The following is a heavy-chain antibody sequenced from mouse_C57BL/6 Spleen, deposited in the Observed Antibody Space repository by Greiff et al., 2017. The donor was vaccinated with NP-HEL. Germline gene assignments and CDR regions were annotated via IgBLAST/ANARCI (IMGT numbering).Heavy chain of an antibody. V-gene: IGHV10-1*01. Sequence: GGGLVQPTGSLKLSCAASGFSFNTYAMNWVRQAPGKGLEWAARIRSNSNNYASYYADSVKARFTISRDDSESMLYLQMNNLKTEDTAMYYCVRQDGNYFDYWGQGTTLTVSS. CDR2: IRSNSNNYAS. D-gene: IGHD2-1*01. CDR3: VRQDGNYFDY. J-gene: IGHJ2*01. CDR1: GFSFNTYA.